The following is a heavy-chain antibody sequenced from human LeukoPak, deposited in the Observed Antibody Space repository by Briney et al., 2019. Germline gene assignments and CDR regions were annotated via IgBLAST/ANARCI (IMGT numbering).Heavy chain of an antibody. CDR1: GDSVSSNSAA. CDR3: ARSFLDYDFWSGYYSVNWFDP. V-gene: IGHV6-1*01. D-gene: IGHD3-3*01. Sequence: SQTLSLTCAISGDSVSSNSAAWIWIRQSPSRGLEWLGRTYYRSKWYNDYAVFVKSRITINRDKSKNQISLQLNSVTPEDTAVYYCARSFLDYDFWSGYYSVNWFDPWGQGTLVTVSS. J-gene: IGHJ5*02. CDR2: TYYRSKWYN.